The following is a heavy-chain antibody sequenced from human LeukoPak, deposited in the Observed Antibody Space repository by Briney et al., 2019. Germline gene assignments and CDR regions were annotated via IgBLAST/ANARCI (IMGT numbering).Heavy chain of an antibody. D-gene: IGHD6-13*01. CDR2: ISGSGGST. V-gene: IGHV3-23*01. CDR3: TLGSLYSSSWYGDY. J-gene: IGHJ4*02. CDR1: GFTFSSYA. Sequence: GGSLRLSCAASGFTFSSYAMSWVRQAPGKGLEWVSAISGSGGSTYYADSVKGRFTISRDNSKNTLYLQMNGLRAEDTAVYYCTLGSLYSSSWYGDYWGQGTLVTVSS.